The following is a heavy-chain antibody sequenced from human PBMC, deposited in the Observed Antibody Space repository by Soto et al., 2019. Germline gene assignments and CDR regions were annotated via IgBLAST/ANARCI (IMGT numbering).Heavy chain of an antibody. CDR1: GGSFSGYY. Sequence: SETLSLTCAVYGGSFSGYYWSWIRQPPGKGLEWIGEINHSGSTNYNPSLKSRVTISVDTSKNQFSLKLSSVTAADTAVYYCATYSDLVYIDYWGQGTLVTVSS. CDR2: INHSGST. D-gene: IGHD4-17*01. J-gene: IGHJ4*02. CDR3: ATYSDLVYIDY. V-gene: IGHV4-34*01.